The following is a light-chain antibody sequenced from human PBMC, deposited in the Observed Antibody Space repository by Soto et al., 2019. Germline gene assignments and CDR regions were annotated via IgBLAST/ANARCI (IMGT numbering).Light chain of an antibody. CDR3: SSYTSSFTPYV. CDR1: SSDVGGYNY. CDR2: EVS. V-gene: IGLV2-14*01. J-gene: IGLJ1*01. Sequence: QSALTQPASVSGSPGQSITISCTGTSSDVGGYNYDSWYQQHPGKAPKLMIYEVSNRPSGVSNRFSGSKSGNTASLTISGLQAEDEADYFCSSYTSSFTPYVFGTGTKLTVL.